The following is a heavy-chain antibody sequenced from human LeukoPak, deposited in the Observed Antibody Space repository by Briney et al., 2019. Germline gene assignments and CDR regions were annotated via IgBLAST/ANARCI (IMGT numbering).Heavy chain of an antibody. Sequence: GGSLRLSCAASGFTFSSYWMSWVRQAPGKGLEWVANIKQDGSEKYYVDSVKGRFTISRDNAKNSLYLQMNSLRAEDTAVYYCTRDMIRDVVNYWGQGTLVTVSS. CDR1: GFTFSSYW. D-gene: IGHD3-10*01. V-gene: IGHV3-7*01. J-gene: IGHJ4*02. CDR2: IKQDGSEK. CDR3: TRDMIRDVVNY.